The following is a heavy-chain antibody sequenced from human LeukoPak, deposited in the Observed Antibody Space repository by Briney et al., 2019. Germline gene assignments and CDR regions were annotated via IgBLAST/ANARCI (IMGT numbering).Heavy chain of an antibody. CDR3: ARRMTTVNNWFDP. CDR1: GGSFSGYY. J-gene: IGHJ5*02. Sequence: SETLSLTCAVYGGSFSGYYWSWIRQPPGRGLEWIGEINHSGSTNYNPSLKSRVTISVDTSKNQFSLKLSSVTAADTAVYYCARRMTTVNNWFDPWGQGTLVTVSS. D-gene: IGHD4-17*01. V-gene: IGHV4-34*01. CDR2: INHSGST.